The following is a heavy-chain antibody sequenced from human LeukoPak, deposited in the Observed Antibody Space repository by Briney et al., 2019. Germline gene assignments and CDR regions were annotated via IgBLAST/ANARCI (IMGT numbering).Heavy chain of an antibody. CDR1: GDSISSGDYY. CDR2: IYYSGST. V-gene: IGHV4-30-4*08. Sequence: SETLSLTCTVSGDSISSGDYYWSWIRQPPGKGLEWIGYIYYSGSTYYNPSLKSRVTISVDTSKDQFSLKLSSVTAADTAVYSCARGIEVVHLLNWFDPWGQGTLVTVSS. J-gene: IGHJ5*02. D-gene: IGHD3-22*01. CDR3: ARGIEVVHLLNWFDP.